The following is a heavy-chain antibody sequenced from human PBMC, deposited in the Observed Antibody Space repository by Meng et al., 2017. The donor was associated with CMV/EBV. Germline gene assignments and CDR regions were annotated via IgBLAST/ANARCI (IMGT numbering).Heavy chain of an antibody. CDR2: IIPIFGTA. D-gene: IGHD2-2*01. V-gene: IGHV1-69*05. CDR1: GGTFSSYA. J-gene: IGHJ5*02. Sequence: SVKVSCKASGGTFSSYAISWVRQAPGQGLEWMGGIIPIFGTANYAQKFQGRVTITTDESTSTAYMELSSLRTEDTAVYYCARERVVVPAASYGRWFDPWGQGTLVTVSS. CDR3: ARERVVVPAASYGRWFDP.